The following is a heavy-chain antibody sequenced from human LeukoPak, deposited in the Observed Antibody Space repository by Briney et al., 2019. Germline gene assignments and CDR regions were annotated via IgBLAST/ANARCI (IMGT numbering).Heavy chain of an antibody. V-gene: IGHV4-38-2*02. CDR2: ISHSGST. CDR1: VYSISIAFY. J-gene: IGHJ2*01. CDR3: ARGFDYYDSSGYLSNWYFDL. Sequence: SETLSLTCTVSVYSISIAFYWGWIRQPPGKGLEWIGSISHSGSTYYNPSLKSRVTISVDTSKNQFSLKLSSVTAADTAVYYCARGFDYYDSSGYLSNWYFDLWGRGTLVTVSS. D-gene: IGHD3-22*01.